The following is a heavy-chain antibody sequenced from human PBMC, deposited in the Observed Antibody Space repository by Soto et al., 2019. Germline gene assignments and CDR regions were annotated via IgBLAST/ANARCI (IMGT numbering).Heavy chain of an antibody. V-gene: IGHV4-4*02. CDR3: ARRVTTGGGFFDY. Sequence: SETLSLTCAVSGGSISSTNWWNWVRQPPGKGLEWIGEIFQSGSTSFNPSLKSRVTISVDKSKNQFSLTLSSVTAADTALYYCARRVTTGGGFFDYWGQGTLVTVS. CDR2: IFQSGST. J-gene: IGHJ4*02. D-gene: IGHD2-21*02. CDR1: GGSISSTNW.